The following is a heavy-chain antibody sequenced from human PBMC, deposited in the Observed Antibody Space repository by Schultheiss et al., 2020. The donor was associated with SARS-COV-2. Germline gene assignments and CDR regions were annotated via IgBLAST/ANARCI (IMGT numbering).Heavy chain of an antibody. Sequence: GESLKISCKGSGYTFTTNWIGWVRQMPGKGLEWMWIIYPGDSDTRYSPSFQGQVTISADKSINTAYLQWSSLKASDTAMYYCARHPTTVTNGVDYWGQGTLVTVSS. CDR1: GYTFTTNW. CDR2: IYPGDSDT. CDR3: ARHPTTVTNGVDY. D-gene: IGHD4-17*01. V-gene: IGHV5-51*01. J-gene: IGHJ4*02.